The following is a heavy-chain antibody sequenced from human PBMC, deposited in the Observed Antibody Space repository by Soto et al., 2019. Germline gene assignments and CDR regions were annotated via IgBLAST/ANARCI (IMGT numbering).Heavy chain of an antibody. D-gene: IGHD3-10*01. V-gene: IGHV1-69*04. CDR2: IIPILGIA. CDR3: AKEPIYFGPGSSLSYYYYGLDV. Sequence: SVKVSCKASGGTFNSYTICWVRQAPGQGLEWMGRIIPILGIANYAQKFQGRVTITADKSTSTAYMELNSLRPEDTAIYYCAKEPIYFGPGSSLSYYYYGLDVWGQGTTVTVSS. J-gene: IGHJ6*02. CDR1: GGTFNSYT.